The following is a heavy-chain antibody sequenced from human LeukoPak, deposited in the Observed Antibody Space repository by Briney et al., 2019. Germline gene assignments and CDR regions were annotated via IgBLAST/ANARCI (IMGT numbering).Heavy chain of an antibody. CDR3: TRVLVAAAGKVTDY. D-gene: IGHD6-13*01. V-gene: IGHV3-49*04. Sequence: AGGSLRLSCAASGFIFSRYSMSWVRQAPGKGLEWVGFIRSKEYGGTTEYAASVKGRFTISRDDSKSIAYLQMNSLKTEDTAVYFCTRVLVAAAGKVTDYWGQGTLVTVSS. CDR2: IRSKEYGGTT. J-gene: IGHJ4*02. CDR1: GFIFSRYS.